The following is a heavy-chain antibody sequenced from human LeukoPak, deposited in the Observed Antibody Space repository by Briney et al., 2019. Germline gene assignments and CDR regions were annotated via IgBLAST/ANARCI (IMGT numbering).Heavy chain of an antibody. CDR3: AREPVVIIGRDAFDM. J-gene: IGHJ3*02. CDR1: GFTFSSYS. Sequence: GGSLRLSCAASGFTFSSYSMTWVRQAPGKGLEWVSYISSSSSTRYYADSVKGRFTISRDNGKNSLYLQMNSLRAEDTAVYYCAREPVVIIGRDAFDMWGQGTMVTVSS. CDR2: ISSSSSTR. V-gene: IGHV3-48*01. D-gene: IGHD3-22*01.